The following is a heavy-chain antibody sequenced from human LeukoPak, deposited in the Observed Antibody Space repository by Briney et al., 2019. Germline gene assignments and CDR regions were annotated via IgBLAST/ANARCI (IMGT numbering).Heavy chain of an antibody. Sequence: SETLSLTCTVSGGSISSYYWSWIRQPPGKGLEWIGYIYYSGSTNYNPSLKSRVTISVDTSKNQFSLKLSSVTAADTAVYYCARVAVYYGMDVWSQGTTVTVSS. D-gene: IGHD6-19*01. CDR1: GGSISSYY. J-gene: IGHJ6*02. CDR3: ARVAVYYGMDV. CDR2: IYYSGST. V-gene: IGHV4-59*01.